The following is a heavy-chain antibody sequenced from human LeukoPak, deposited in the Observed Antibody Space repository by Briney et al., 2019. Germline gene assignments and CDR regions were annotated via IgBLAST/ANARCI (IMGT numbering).Heavy chain of an antibody. D-gene: IGHD3-10*01. CDR1: GLLFSNVW. V-gene: IGHV3-15*05. CDR2: IKSKTDGGTT. J-gene: IGHJ4*02. CDR3: ATKRGSGSYLIDY. Sequence: GGSLRLSCAASGLLFSNVWMTWVRQAPGKGLEWIGRIKSKTDGGTTDYAAPVQGRFSISRDDSKNTLYLQMNSLRAEDTAVYYCATKRGSGSYLIDYWGQGTLVTVSS.